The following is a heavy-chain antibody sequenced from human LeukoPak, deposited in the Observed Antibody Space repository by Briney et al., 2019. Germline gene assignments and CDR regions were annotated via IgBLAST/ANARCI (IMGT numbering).Heavy chain of an antibody. CDR2: ISAYNGNT. J-gene: IGHJ4*02. D-gene: IGHD3-16*02. CDR1: GYTFTSYG. V-gene: IGHV1-18*01. CDR3: ARVQEYYDYVWGSYRPNYFDY. Sequence: ASVKVSCKASGYTFTSYGISWVRQAPGQGLEWMGWISAYNGNTNYAQKLQGRVTMTTDTSTSTAYMELRSLRSDDTAVYYCARVQEYYDYVWGSYRPNYFDYWGQGTLVTVSS.